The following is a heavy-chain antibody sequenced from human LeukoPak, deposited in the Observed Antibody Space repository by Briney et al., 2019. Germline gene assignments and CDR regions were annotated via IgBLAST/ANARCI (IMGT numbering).Heavy chain of an antibody. CDR3: ARSLVRGGYDYFDY. CDR2: IYSSGST. D-gene: IGHD5-12*01. V-gene: IGHV3-66*01. CDR1: GLTVSSNY. J-gene: IGHJ4*02. Sequence: GGSLRLSCAASGLTVSSNYMGWVRQAPGKGLEWLSIIYSSGSTYYADSVKDRFTVSRDNPRNTLYLQMNSLGTDDTAVYYCARSLVRGGYDYFDYWGQGTPVTVSS.